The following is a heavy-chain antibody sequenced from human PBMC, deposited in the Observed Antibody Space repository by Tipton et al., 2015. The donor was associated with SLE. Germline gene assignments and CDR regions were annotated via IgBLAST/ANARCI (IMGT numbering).Heavy chain of an antibody. V-gene: IGHV4-59*11. CDR1: GGSISSHY. CDR3: ARVGGVAGDFDY. D-gene: IGHD2-15*01. J-gene: IGHJ4*02. Sequence: GLVKPSETLSLTCTVSGGSISSHYWGWIRQAPGKGLEWIAYLHYSGSTNYNPSLKSRVTISVDTSKKQVSLNLSSVTTADTAVYYCARVGGVAGDFDYWGQGTLVTVSS. CDR2: LHYSGST.